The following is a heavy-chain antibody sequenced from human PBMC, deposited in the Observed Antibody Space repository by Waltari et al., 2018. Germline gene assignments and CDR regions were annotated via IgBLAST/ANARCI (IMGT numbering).Heavy chain of an antibody. V-gene: IGHV3-30*04. D-gene: IGHD3-3*01. CDR3: ASLRISIFGVVYYFDS. CDR1: GCTFRSYA. J-gene: IGHJ4*02. Sequence: QVQLMESGGGVVQPGRSLRLSCAASGCTFRSYAMHWVRQAPGKGLEWVAVISSDGNTKKYADSLKGRFTISRDNSKNTLYLQMDSLRPEDTALYYCASLRISIFGVVYYFDSWGQGALVTVSS. CDR2: ISSDGNTK.